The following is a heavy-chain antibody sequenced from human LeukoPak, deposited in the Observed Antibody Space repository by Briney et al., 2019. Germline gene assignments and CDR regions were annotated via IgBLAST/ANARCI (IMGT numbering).Heavy chain of an antibody. CDR3: AREGGPYRPLDY. Sequence: PSETLSLTCTVSGASISSYYWSWVRQPPGKGLEWGGYIYYSGSTNYNPSRKSRVGISVDKSENHHSLKLTSVTAAETAVYYCAREGGPYRPLDYSGQGTLVTVAS. CDR1: GASISSYY. CDR2: IYYSGST. J-gene: IGHJ4*02. V-gene: IGHV4-59*12.